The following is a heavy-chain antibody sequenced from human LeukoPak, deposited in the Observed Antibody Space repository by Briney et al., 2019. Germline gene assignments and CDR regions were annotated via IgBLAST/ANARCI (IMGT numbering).Heavy chain of an antibody. CDR3: ARHPIAVAGTGFDY. Sequence: PSETLFLTCTVSGGSISSSSYYWGWIRQPPGKGLEWIGSIYYSGSTYYNPSLKSRVTISVDTSKNQFSLKLSSVTAADTAVYYCARHPIAVAGTGFDYWGQGTLVTVSS. CDR2: IYYSGST. V-gene: IGHV4-39*01. D-gene: IGHD6-19*01. J-gene: IGHJ4*02. CDR1: GGSISSSSYY.